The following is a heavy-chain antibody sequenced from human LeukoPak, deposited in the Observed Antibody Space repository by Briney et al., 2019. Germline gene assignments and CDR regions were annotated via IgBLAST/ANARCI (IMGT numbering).Heavy chain of an antibody. D-gene: IGHD3-22*01. Sequence: ASVKVSCKASGYTFTSFGISWVRQAPGQGLEWMGWISAFNGYTNYAQKLQGRVSMTTDTSTGTAYMELRSLRSDDTAAYYCARAKRYYYDSSGSQSFYFDYWGQGTLVTVSS. V-gene: IGHV1-18*01. CDR1: GYTFTSFG. CDR3: ARAKRYYYDSSGSQSFYFDY. CDR2: ISAFNGYT. J-gene: IGHJ4*02.